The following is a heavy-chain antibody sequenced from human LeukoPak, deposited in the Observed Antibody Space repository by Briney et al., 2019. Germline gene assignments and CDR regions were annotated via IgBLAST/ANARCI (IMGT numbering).Heavy chain of an antibody. D-gene: IGHD3-22*01. Sequence: GGSLRLSCAASGFTFSTYSMNWVRQAPGKGLEWVSYISARSTSTHYADSVKGRFTISRDDDKDSLYLQMDSLRVEDTAIYYCARDREFYDRSPHYLGGAIDHWGQGALVTVSS. CDR2: ISARSTST. V-gene: IGHV3-48*01. CDR1: GFTFSTYS. J-gene: IGHJ4*02. CDR3: ARDREFYDRSPHYLGGAIDH.